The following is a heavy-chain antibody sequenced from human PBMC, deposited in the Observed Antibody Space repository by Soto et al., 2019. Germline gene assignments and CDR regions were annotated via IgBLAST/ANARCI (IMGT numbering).Heavy chain of an antibody. J-gene: IGHJ5*02. CDR1: GFSFSTFW. Sequence: EVQLVESGGGSVQPGGSLRLSCVTSGFSFSTFWLNWFRQARGKGLEWVANINQDGSEKYYVDSVKGRFTISRDNAQSSLYLQMSSLRVEDTAVYYCLSCNSPSSTWGQGTLVTVSS. D-gene: IGHD4-4*01. V-gene: IGHV3-7*02. CDR2: INQDGSEK. CDR3: LSCNSPSST.